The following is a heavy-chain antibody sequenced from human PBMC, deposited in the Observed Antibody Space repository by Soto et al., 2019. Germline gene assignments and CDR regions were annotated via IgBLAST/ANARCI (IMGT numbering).Heavy chain of an antibody. V-gene: IGHV1-69*13. CDR3: ARESRPTASFSFNWFEA. CDR1: GCTFSSYA. J-gene: IGHJ5*02. Sequence: ASVKVSCKACGCTFSSYAISWVGQAPGQGREWMGGIIPIFGTANYAQKFQGRVTITADESTSTAYMELSSLRSEDTAVYYCARESRPTASFSFNWFEAWGQGSLCTVAS. CDR2: IIPIFGTA. D-gene: IGHD2-2*01.